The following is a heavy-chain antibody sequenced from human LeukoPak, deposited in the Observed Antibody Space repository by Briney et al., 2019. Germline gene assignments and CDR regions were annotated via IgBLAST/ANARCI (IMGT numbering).Heavy chain of an antibody. CDR1: GGSISSYY. Sequence: SETLSLTCTVSGGSISSYYWSWIRQPPGKGLEWIGYIYYSGSTNYNPSLKSRVTISVDTSKNQFSLKLSSVTAADTAVYYCATPEGPHDAFDIWGQGTMVTVSS. CDR2: IYYSGST. V-gene: IGHV4-59*08. CDR3: ATPEGPHDAFDI. J-gene: IGHJ3*02.